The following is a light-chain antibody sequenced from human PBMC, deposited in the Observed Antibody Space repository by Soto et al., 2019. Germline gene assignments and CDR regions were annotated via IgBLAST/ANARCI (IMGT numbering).Light chain of an antibody. CDR2: DAS. Sequence: DIRMTQSPSTLSASVGDRVTITCRASQSISIWLAWYQQKPGKAPKLMIYDASRLESGFPSRFSGSGSGTEFTLTIIRLQPDDFSDYYCQQYNSYSGTFGQGTKVEFK. CDR1: QSISIW. J-gene: IGKJ1*01. CDR3: QQYNSYSGT. V-gene: IGKV1-5*01.